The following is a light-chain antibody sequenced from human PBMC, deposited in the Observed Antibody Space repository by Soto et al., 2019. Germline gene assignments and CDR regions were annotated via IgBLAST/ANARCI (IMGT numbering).Light chain of an antibody. Sequence: EIVLTQSPGTLSLSPGERATLSCRASQTVSKNYLAWYQHKPGQPPRLLIYDASDRATGVPDRFSGSGSGTDFKLTISSREPEDSAVYYCQQCATAPLTFGQGTKVEIK. CDR2: DAS. V-gene: IGKV3-20*01. CDR1: QTVSKNY. J-gene: IGKJ1*01. CDR3: QQCATAPLT.